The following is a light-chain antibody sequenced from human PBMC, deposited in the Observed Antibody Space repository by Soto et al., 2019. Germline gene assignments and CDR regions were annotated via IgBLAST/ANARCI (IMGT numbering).Light chain of an antibody. CDR3: QQRSDWPST. CDR1: QSVSRY. Sequence: EIVLTQSPATLSLSPGERATLSCRASQSVSRYLAWYQQNPGQAPRLLIYDASNRATGIPARFSGSGSGTDFTLTIISLEPEDFSVYYCQQRSDWPSTFGGGTKVQIK. CDR2: DAS. J-gene: IGKJ4*01. V-gene: IGKV3-11*01.